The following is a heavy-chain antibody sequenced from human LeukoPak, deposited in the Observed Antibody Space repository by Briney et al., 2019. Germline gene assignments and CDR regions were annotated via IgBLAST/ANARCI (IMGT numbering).Heavy chain of an antibody. D-gene: IGHD1-14*01. Sequence: GGSLRLSCAASGFTFSSYWMSWVRQAPGKGLEWVANIKQDGSEKYYVDSVKGRFTISRDNAKNSLYLQMNSLRADDTATYYCARDPAPSRTNWFDPWGQGTLVTVSS. CDR1: GFTFSSYW. V-gene: IGHV3-7*03. CDR3: ARDPAPSRTNWFDP. J-gene: IGHJ5*02. CDR2: IKQDGSEK.